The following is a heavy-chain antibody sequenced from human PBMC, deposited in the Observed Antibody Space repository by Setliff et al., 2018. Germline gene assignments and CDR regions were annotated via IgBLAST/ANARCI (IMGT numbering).Heavy chain of an antibody. J-gene: IGHJ3*02. D-gene: IGHD6-13*01. CDR1: GFSFSRSW. CDR3: ARDPPGMNAFDI. V-gene: IGHV3-7*01. Sequence: GGSLRLSCAASGFSFSRSWMSWVRQAPGKGPEWVANIKQDGSEKYYVDSVEGRLTISRDNAKNLLFLQMRGLRAGDTALYYCARDPPGMNAFDIWGHGTMVTVSS. CDR2: IKQDGSEK.